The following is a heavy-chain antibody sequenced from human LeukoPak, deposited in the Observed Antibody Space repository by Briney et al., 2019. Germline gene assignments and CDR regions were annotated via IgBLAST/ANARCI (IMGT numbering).Heavy chain of an antibody. D-gene: IGHD1-26*01. CDR1: GFTFSSYA. Sequence: GGSLRLSCAASGFTFSSYAMSWVRQAPGKGLEWVSGISGSGGSTYYADSVKGRFTISRDNSKNTLYLQMNSLRAEDTAVYYCARAPHSGSYYFDYWGQGTLVTVSS. V-gene: IGHV3-23*01. CDR2: ISGSGGST. CDR3: ARAPHSGSYYFDY. J-gene: IGHJ4*02.